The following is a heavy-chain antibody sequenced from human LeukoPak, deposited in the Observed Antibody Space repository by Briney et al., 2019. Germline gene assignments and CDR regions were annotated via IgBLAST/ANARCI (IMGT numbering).Heavy chain of an antibody. J-gene: IGHJ4*02. CDR1: GFTFSSYA. Sequence: PGGSLRLSCAASGFTFSSYAMSWVRQAPGKGLEWVSAISGSGGSTYYADSVKGRFTISRDNSKNTLYLQMNSLRAEDTAVYYCAKDLFPHVDTAMVFDYWGQGTLVTVSS. CDR2: ISGSGGST. V-gene: IGHV3-23*01. CDR3: AKDLFPHVDTAMVFDY. D-gene: IGHD5-18*01.